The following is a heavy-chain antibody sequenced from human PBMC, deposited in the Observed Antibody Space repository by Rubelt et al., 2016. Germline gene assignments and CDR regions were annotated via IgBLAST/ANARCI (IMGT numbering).Heavy chain of an antibody. J-gene: IGHJ6*02. V-gene: IGHV4-4*02. Sequence: GLECIGEIYHGGSTNYNPSLKSRVTISVEKSKNQFSLELISVTAADTAVYYCARRSEFVHPYGMDVWSQGTTVTVSS. CDR2: IYHGGST. D-gene: IGHD3-3*01. CDR3: ARRSEFVHPYGMDV.